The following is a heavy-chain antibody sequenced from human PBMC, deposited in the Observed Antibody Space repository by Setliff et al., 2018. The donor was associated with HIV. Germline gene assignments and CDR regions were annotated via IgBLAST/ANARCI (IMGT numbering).Heavy chain of an antibody. CDR2: IYYKGKT. Sequence: PSETLSLTCSVSGGSISSYYWTWVRQPPGKGLEWVGHIYYKGKTDYNPSLKSRLIISIDRSNNQFSLRLSSVTAADTAVYYCARAPGVTPFDHWGPGTLVTVSS. CDR3: ARAPGVTPFDH. D-gene: IGHD2-21*02. J-gene: IGHJ4*02. V-gene: IGHV4-59*08. CDR1: GGSISSYY.